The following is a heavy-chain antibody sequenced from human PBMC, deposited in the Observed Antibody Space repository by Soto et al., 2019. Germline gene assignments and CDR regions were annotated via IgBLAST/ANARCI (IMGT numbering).Heavy chain of an antibody. V-gene: IGHV3-33*01. J-gene: IGHJ4*02. CDR3: ARDGITGTGAKYYFDY. CDR2: IWYDGSNK. Sequence: GGSLRLSCAASGFTFSSYGMHLVRQAPGKGLEWVAVIWYDGSNKYYADSVKGRFTISRDNSKNTLYLQMNSLRAGDTAVYYCARDGITGTGAKYYFDYWGQGTLVTVSS. D-gene: IGHD1-20*01. CDR1: GFTFSSYG.